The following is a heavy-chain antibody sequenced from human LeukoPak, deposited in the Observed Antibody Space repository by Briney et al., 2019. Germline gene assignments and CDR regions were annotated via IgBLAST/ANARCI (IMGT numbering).Heavy chain of an antibody. V-gene: IGHV4-59*01. CDR2: IYYSGST. D-gene: IGHD3-10*01. CDR1: VGSISSYY. CDR3: ATEVWSGHY. Sequence: PSETLSLTSNEPVGSISSYYLTWIRQPPGKGLESIGYIYYSGSTNYNPSLKSRVTISLDPSKNQFSLRLSSVPAADTAVYYCATEVWSGHYWGQGTLVNVSS. J-gene: IGHJ4*02.